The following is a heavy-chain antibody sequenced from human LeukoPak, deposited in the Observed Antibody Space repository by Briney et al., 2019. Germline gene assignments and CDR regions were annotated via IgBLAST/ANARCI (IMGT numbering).Heavy chain of an antibody. J-gene: IGHJ5*02. CDR1: GCSISSSTYY. Sequence: SETLSLTCTVSGCSISSSTYYWGWIRQPPGKGLEWIGSIYYSGSTYYNPSLKSLVTISVDTSKNQFSLKLSSVTAAEPVVYYCVGSNRDDWLDPWGQGTLVTVSS. D-gene: IGHD4-11*01. CDR2: IYYSGST. CDR3: VGSNRDDWLDP. V-gene: IGHV4-39*01.